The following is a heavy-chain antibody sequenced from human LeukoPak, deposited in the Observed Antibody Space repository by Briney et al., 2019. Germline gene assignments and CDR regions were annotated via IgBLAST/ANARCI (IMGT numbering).Heavy chain of an antibody. CDR1: GFTFSNAW. Sequence: GESLRLSCAASGFTFSNAWMTWVRQAPGKGLEWVGRIKSKTDGGTTDYSGAVKGRFTISRDDSRNTLYLQMNSLKTEDTALYYCTTDLGRWGQGALVTVSS. CDR2: IKSKTDGGTT. CDR3: TTDLGR. V-gene: IGHV3-15*01. J-gene: IGHJ4*02.